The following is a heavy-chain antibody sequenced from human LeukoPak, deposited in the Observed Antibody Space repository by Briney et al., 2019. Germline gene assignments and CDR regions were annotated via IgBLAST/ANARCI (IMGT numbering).Heavy chain of an antibody. CDR3: ASLLTYYYDSSGQPPGWVNY. CDR1: GGTFSSYA. V-gene: IGHV1-69*04. J-gene: IGHJ4*02. D-gene: IGHD3-22*01. Sequence: GASVKVSCKASGGTFSSYAISWVRQAPGQGLEWMGRIIPILGIANYAQKFRGRVTITADKSTSTAYMELSSLRSEDTAVYYCASLLTYYYDSSGQPPGWVNYWGQGTLVTVSS. CDR2: IIPILGIA.